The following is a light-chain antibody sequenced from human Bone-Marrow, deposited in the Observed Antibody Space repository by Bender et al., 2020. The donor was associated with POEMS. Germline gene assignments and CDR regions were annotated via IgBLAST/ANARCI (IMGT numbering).Light chain of an antibody. V-gene: IGLV3-1*01. CDR3: QSWGSNTAV. J-gene: IGLJ2*01. CDR1: KLGEEY. CDR2: QDT. Sequence: SYELTQPPSVSVSPGQTATITCSGEKLGEEYACWYQQKPGQSPVVVIYQDTKRPSGIPERFSGSTSGNTASLTISGTQTMDEADYYCQSWGSNTAVFSGGTKLTVL.